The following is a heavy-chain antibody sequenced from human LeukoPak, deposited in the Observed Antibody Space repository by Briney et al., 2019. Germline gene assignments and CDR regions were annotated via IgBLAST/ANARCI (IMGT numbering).Heavy chain of an antibody. D-gene: IGHD3-22*01. CDR3: ARHGDYYDSSGYFGSYLDY. V-gene: IGHV4-39*01. CDR1: GGSISSSSYY. Sequence: SSETLSLTCTVSGGSISSSSYYWGWIRQPPGKGLEWIGSIYYSGSTYYNPSLKSRVTISVDTSKNQFSLKLSSVTAADPAVYYCARHGDYYDSSGYFGSYLDYWGQGTLVTVSS. CDR2: IYYSGST. J-gene: IGHJ4*02.